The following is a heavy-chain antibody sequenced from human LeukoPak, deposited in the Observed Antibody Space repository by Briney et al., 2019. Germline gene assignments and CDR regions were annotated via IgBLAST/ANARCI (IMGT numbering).Heavy chain of an antibody. V-gene: IGHV3-30*04. D-gene: IGHD6-19*01. CDR2: ISYDGSNK. CDR1: GFTFSSYE. CDR3: ARDPAGYSSGWYYFDY. J-gene: IGHJ4*02. Sequence: GGSLRLSCAASGFTFSSYEMNWVRQAPGKGLEWVAVISYDGSNKYYADSVKGRFTISRDNSKNTLYLQMNSLRAEDTAVYYCARDPAGYSSGWYYFDYWGQGTLVTVSS.